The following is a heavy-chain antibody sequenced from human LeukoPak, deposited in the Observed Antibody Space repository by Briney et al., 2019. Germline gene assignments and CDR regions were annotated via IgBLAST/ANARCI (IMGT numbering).Heavy chain of an antibody. V-gene: IGHV3-21*01. CDR1: GFTFSSYS. Sequence: GGSLRLPCAASGFTFSSYSMNWVRQAPGKGLEWVSSISSSSSYIYYADSVKGRFTISRDNAKNSLYLQMNSLRAEDTAVYYCAGDVYYYDSSGAPTDYWGQGTLVTVSS. D-gene: IGHD3-22*01. J-gene: IGHJ4*02. CDR3: AGDVYYYDSSGAPTDY. CDR2: ISSSSSYI.